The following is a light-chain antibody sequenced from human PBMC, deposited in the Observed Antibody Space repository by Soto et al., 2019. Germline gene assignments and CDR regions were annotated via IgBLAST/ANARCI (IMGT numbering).Light chain of an antibody. CDR1: QGIGNF. CDR3: QQYNTYLTWT. J-gene: IGKJ1*01. V-gene: IGKV1-27*01. Sequence: DIEMTQSPSSLSASVGDRVTISCRASQGIGNFLAWYQHKQGNVPKLLIYAASTLQSGCPSRFSGSGSGTDFTLTISDLQPEDAATYYCQQYNTYLTWTFGQGTKVDIK. CDR2: AAS.